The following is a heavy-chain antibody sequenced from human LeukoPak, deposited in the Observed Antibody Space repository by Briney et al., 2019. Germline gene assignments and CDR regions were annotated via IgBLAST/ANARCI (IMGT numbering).Heavy chain of an antibody. CDR2: VKSKTDGGTT. J-gene: IGHJ4*02. CDR3: TTLWLRSPGDY. Sequence: GGSLRLSCAASGFTFSNSYMNWVRQAPGKGLEWVGRVKSKTDGGTTDYAAPVKGRFTVSRDDSKNTLYLQMSSLKTEDTAVYYGTTLWLRSPGDYWGQGTQVTVSS. V-gene: IGHV3-15*01. D-gene: IGHD6-19*01. CDR1: GFTFSNSY.